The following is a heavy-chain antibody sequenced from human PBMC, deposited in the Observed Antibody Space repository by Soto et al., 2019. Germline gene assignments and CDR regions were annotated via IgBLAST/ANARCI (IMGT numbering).Heavy chain of an antibody. CDR3: AKDMKWGGMTTIHYFDS. D-gene: IGHD4-17*01. CDR2: ISSNSDTI. J-gene: IGHJ4*02. V-gene: IGHV3-9*02. Sequence: EVQLVESGGGLVQPGRSLRLSCVASGFTADDYALHWVRQAPGKGLEWVSGISSNSDTIHYADSVKGRFTISRDNAKNSLFLQMNSLRPEATAVYYCAKDMKWGGMTTIHYFDSWGQGPLVTVSS. CDR1: GFTADDYA.